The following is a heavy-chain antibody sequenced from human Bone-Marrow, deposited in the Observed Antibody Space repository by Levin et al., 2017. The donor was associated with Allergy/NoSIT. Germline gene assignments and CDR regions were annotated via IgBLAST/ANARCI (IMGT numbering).Heavy chain of an antibody. D-gene: IGHD2-8*02. V-gene: IGHV1-2*02. CDR3: ARNLVGYDAFDI. J-gene: IGHJ3*02. CDR1: GYIFTDYY. CDR2: INPDSGGT. Sequence: ASVKVSCKGSGYIFTDYYVHWVRQAPGQGLEWMGWINPDSGGTRFAQKFQGRVTMTRDTSLTTVYLQVSGLTSDDTAFYFCARNLVGYDAFDIWGQGTMVIVSS.